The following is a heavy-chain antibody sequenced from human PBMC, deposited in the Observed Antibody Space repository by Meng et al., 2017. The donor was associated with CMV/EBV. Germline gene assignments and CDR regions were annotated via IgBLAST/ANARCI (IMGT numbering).Heavy chain of an antibody. D-gene: IGHD3-10*01. V-gene: IGHV1-2*02. Sequence: ASVKVSCKTSGYTFTGYYMHWVRQAPGQGLEWMGWVNPNSGGTDYALKFQGRVTMTSDTSIRTVYMELSRLRSDDTAVYYRAREEFNGGDYWGQGTLVTVSS. CDR2: VNPNSGGT. CDR1: GYTFTGYY. J-gene: IGHJ4*02. CDR3: AREEFNGGDY.